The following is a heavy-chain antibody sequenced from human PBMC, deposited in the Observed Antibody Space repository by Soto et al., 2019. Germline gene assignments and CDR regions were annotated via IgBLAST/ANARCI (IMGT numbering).Heavy chain of an antibody. CDR2: ISYYGSNK. D-gene: IGHD3-22*01. J-gene: IGHJ4*02. CDR3: ARPSYFNSSGYFAY. CDR1: GFIFSGSI. Sequence: QVHLEESGGGVVQPGESLRLSCATSGFIFSGSIMYWVRQAPGKGLDWVATISYYGSNKDYADSVKGRFAISRDNSRNTLYLQMNGLKVEDTAMYYCARPSYFNSSGYFAYWGQGTLVTVSS. V-gene: IGHV3-30*09.